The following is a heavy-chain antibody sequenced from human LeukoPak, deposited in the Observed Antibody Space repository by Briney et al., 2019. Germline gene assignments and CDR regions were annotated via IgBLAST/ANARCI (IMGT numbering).Heavy chain of an antibody. Sequence: SGGSLRLSCAASGFTFSSYAMSWVRQAPGKGLEWGSVISGSGGSTHFAESVKGRFTISRDNSKNTLYLQMNSLRAEDTAVYYCATETAGFDYWGQGTLVTVSS. J-gene: IGHJ4*02. CDR1: GFTFSSYA. D-gene: IGHD5-18*01. V-gene: IGHV3-23*01. CDR2: ISGSGGST. CDR3: ATETAGFDY.